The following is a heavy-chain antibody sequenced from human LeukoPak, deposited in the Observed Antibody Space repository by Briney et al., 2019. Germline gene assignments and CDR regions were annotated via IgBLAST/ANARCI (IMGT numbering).Heavy chain of an antibody. CDR1: GFTFSSYW. V-gene: IGHV3-7*03. CDR3: ARAGIAAAGLLHY. J-gene: IGHJ4*02. Sequence: PGGSLRLSCAASGFTFSSYWMSWVRQAPGKGLEWVANIKQDGSVKYYVDSVKGRFTISRDNAKNSLYLQMNSLRAEDTAVYYCARAGIAAAGLLHYWGQGTLVTVSS. D-gene: IGHD6-13*01. CDR2: IKQDGSVK.